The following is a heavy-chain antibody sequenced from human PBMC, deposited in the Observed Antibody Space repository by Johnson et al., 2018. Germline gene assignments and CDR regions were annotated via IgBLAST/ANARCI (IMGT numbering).Heavy chain of an antibody. V-gene: IGHV3-7*01. Sequence: VQLVESGGGFAQPGGSLRLSCAASGFTFSNYWMSWVRQAPGRGLVWVANIQQGGGQTYYVDSVKGRFTISRDNTKNSLYLQMNSLRAEDTAVYYSAGYYNSLDSWGQGTLVTVSS. J-gene: IGHJ4*02. D-gene: IGHD3-9*01. CDR2: IQQGGGQT. CDR3: AGYYNSLDS. CDR1: GFTFSNYW.